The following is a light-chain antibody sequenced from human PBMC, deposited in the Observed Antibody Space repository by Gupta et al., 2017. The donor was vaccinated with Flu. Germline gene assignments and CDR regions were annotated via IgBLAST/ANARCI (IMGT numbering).Light chain of an antibody. V-gene: IGLV2-14*01. Sequence: QSALTQPASVSGSPGQSITISCTATNSDIGEYNYVSWHQQHPGKAPKVIIYEVSRRPSGVSHRFSGSKSGNTASLTISGLQAEDDADYYCSSYTSTSNVFGPGTKVTVL. CDR1: NSDIGEYNY. J-gene: IGLJ1*01. CDR3: SSYTSTSNV. CDR2: EVS.